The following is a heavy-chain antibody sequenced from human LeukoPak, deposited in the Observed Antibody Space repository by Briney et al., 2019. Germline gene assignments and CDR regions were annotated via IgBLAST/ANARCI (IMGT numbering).Heavy chain of an antibody. CDR1: GYTFTSYA. Sequence: ASVKVSCKASGYTFTSYAMNWVRQAPGEGLECTGWINTNPANPTYAQGFTGPFVFSLDTSVSTAYLQIRSLQAQDHAVYYCARDNLRSAHYAQRTDVWGQGTTVTVSS. CDR2: INTNPANP. V-gene: IGHV7-4-1*01. J-gene: IGHJ6*02. CDR3: ARDNLRSAHYAQRTDV. D-gene: IGHD3-3*01.